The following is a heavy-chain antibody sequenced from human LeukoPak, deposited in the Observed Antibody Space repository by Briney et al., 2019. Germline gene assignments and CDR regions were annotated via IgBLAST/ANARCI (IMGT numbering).Heavy chain of an antibody. CDR2: IYYSGST. V-gene: IGHV4-39*07. J-gene: IGHJ4*02. Sequence: SETLSLTCTVSGGSISSSSYYWGWIRQPPGKGLEWIGSIYYSGSTYYNPSLKNRVTISVDTSKNQFSLKLSSVTAADTAVYYCASDVATPDSPGSFDYWGQGTLVTVSS. D-gene: IGHD1-14*01. CDR3: ASDVATPDSPGSFDY. CDR1: GGSISSSSYY.